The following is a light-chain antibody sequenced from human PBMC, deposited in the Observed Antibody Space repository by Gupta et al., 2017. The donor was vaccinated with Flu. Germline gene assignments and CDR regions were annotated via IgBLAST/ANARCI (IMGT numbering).Light chain of an antibody. Sequence: EVVLTQSPGTLSLSPGERVTLSCRASQSINSNYLAWYQQKPGQAPRLLIFSASSRATGIPDRFSGSGSGTDFTLTINRLEPEDFALYYCQQYSNSRYSFGQGTKLEIK. CDR3: QQYSNSRYS. CDR2: SAS. CDR1: QSINSNY. V-gene: IGKV3-20*01. J-gene: IGKJ2*03.